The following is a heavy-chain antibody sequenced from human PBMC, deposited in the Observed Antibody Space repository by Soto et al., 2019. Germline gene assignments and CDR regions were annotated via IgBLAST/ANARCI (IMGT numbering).Heavy chain of an antibody. CDR1: GYTFTGYY. D-gene: IGHD6-6*01. Sequence: ASVKVSCKASGYTFTGYYMHWVRQAPGQGLEWMGWINPNSGGTNYAQKFQGRVTMTRDTSISTAYMELSRLRSDDTAVYYCARVVAARQRVYYFDYWGQGTLVTVSS. CDR2: INPNSGGT. J-gene: IGHJ4*02. V-gene: IGHV1-2*02. CDR3: ARVVAARQRVYYFDY.